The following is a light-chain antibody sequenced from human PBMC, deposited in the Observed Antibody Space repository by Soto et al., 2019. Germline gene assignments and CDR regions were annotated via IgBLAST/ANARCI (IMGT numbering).Light chain of an antibody. CDR2: EVH. CDR3: SSYAASTTLL. V-gene: IGLV2-18*02. CDR1: SSDVGTYDR. J-gene: IGLJ2*01. Sequence: QSALTQPTSVSGSPGQSVTISCIGSSSDVGTYDRVSWYQAPPGTAPKLIIYEVHYRPSGVPDRFSGSKSGNTASLTISGLQAEDEAAYYCSSYAASTTLLFGGGTKLNVL.